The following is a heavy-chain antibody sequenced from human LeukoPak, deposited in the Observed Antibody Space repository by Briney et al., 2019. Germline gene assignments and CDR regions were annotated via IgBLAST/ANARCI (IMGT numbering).Heavy chain of an antibody. CDR1: GGSISSGDYY. Sequence: PSQTLSLTCTVSGGSISSGDYYWSWIRQPPGTGLEWIGYIYYSGSTYYNPSLKSRVTISVDTSRNQFSLKLSSVTAADTAVYYRAREVAVAGRYFDYWGQGTLVTVSS. D-gene: IGHD6-19*01. CDR3: AREVAVAGRYFDY. V-gene: IGHV4-30-4*01. CDR2: IYYSGST. J-gene: IGHJ4*02.